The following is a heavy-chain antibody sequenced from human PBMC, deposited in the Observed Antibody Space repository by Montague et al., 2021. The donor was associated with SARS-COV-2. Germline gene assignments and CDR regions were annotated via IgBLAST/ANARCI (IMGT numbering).Heavy chain of an antibody. CDR1: GGCINSFY. CDR3: ARAGGGSSYNYYGLDV. D-gene: IGHD2-15*01. J-gene: IGHJ6*02. V-gene: IGHV4-59*01. CDR2: VYYTGGT. Sequence: SETLSLTCSISGGCINSFYWNWIRQSPGKGLEWIGYVYYTGGTNYNPSLKSRATISVDTSKNQFSLTVGSVTAADTAVYYCARAGGGSSYNYYGLDVWGQGTTVTVSS.